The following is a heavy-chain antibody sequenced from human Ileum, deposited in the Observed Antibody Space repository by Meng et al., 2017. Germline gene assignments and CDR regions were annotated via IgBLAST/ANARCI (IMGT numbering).Heavy chain of an antibody. D-gene: IGHD4-17*01. J-gene: IGHJ4*02. V-gene: IGHV4-34*01. CDR3: ASVELSTVTRLDS. CDR2: INPRGRT. Sequence: QVQLQQWGAGLLKPSQTLSLTCAVYRGSFSGYYWTWIRQPPGKGLEWIGEINPRGRTFYNPSLKSRVTISIDTSKNQFSLKLTSVTAADTAVYFCASVELSTVTRLDSWGPGTLVTVSS. CDR1: RGSFSGYY.